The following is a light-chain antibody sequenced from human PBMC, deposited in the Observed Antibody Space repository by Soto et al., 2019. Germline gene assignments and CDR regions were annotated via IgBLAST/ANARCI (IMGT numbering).Light chain of an antibody. CDR3: QSYDRSLGVFV. CDR2: GNS. Sequence: QSVLTQPPSVSGAPGQRVTISCTGSSSNIGAGYDVHWYQQLPGTAPKLLIYGNSNRPSGVPDRFSGSKSGTSASLAITGLHAEDEADYYCQSYDRSLGVFVFGGGTKLTVL. V-gene: IGLV1-40*01. J-gene: IGLJ3*02. CDR1: SSNIGAGYD.